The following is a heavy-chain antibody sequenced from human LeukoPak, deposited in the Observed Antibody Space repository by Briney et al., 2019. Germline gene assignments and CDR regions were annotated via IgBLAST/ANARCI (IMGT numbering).Heavy chain of an antibody. J-gene: IGHJ4*02. D-gene: IGHD1-26*01. Sequence: GGSLRLSCAASGFTFSSYSMNWVRQAPGKGLEWVSYISSSSSTIYYADSVKGRFTISRDNAKNSLYLQMNSLRAGDTAVYYCARVRGGGATALAYWGQGTLVTVSS. CDR2: ISSSSSTI. CDR3: ARVRGGGATALAY. CDR1: GFTFSSYS. V-gene: IGHV3-48*01.